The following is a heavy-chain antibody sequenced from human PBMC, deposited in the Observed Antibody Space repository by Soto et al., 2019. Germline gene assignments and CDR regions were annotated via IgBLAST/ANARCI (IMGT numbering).Heavy chain of an antibody. CDR2: IIPILGIA. V-gene: IGHV1-69*02. CDR3: ARAIAAAGHYYYYGMDV. Sequence: QVQLVQSGAEVKKPGSSVKVSCKASGGTFSSYTISWVRQAPGQGLEWMGRIIPILGIANYAQKFQGRVTSTADKSTSTAYMELSSLRSEDTAVYYCARAIAAAGHYYYYGMDVWGQGTTVTVSS. CDR1: GGTFSSYT. D-gene: IGHD6-13*01. J-gene: IGHJ6*02.